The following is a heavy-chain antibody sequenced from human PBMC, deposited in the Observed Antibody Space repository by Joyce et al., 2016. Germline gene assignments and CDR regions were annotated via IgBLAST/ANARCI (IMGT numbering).Heavy chain of an antibody. CDR1: GGSISGGDFY. D-gene: IGHD5-12*01. CDR2: SYYSGST. CDR3: ARMREWLRFRYFDY. Sequence: QVQLQESGPGLVKPSQTLSLTCTVSGGSISGGDFYWTWIRQHPGKGLEWIGNSYYSGSTYYSPSLKSRKSMSVDRSKNHFSLRLNSATAADTALYKCARMREWLRFRYFDYWGQGILVTVSS. V-gene: IGHV4-31*03. J-gene: IGHJ4*02.